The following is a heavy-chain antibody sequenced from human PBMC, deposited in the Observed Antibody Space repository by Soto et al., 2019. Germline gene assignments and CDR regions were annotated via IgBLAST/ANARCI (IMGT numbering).Heavy chain of an antibody. D-gene: IGHD3-22*01. V-gene: IGHV3-53*01. Sequence: GGSLRLSCVASGFAVSNNYMNWVRQAPGKGLEWVSVVYSGGTTYYADSVRGRFTVSRDDSKNTLFLQMSSLRAEDTAVYYCARAGSPCDSDSSGYWRFDHWGQGTLVTVSS. CDR2: VYSGGTT. CDR1: GFAVSNNY. CDR3: ARAGSPCDSDSSGYWRFDH. J-gene: IGHJ4*02.